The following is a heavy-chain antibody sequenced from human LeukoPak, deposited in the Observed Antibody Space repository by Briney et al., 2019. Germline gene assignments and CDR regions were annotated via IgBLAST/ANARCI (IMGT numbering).Heavy chain of an antibody. CDR3: ARDLAGYSYGRFFDY. CDR2: ISSSSSTI. V-gene: IGHV3-48*04. CDR1: GFTFSSYS. D-gene: IGHD5-18*01. J-gene: IGHJ4*02. Sequence: PGGSLRLSCAASGFTFSSYSMNWVRQAPGKGLEWVSYISSSSSTIYYADSVKGRFTISRDNAKNSLYLQMNSLRAEDTAVYYCARDLAGYSYGRFFDYWGQGTLVTVSS.